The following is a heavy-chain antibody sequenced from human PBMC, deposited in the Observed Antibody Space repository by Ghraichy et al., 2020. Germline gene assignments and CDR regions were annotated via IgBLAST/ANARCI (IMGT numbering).Heavy chain of an antibody. CDR1: EFTFSDYE. J-gene: IGHJ6*03. V-gene: IGHV3-48*03. Sequence: GGSLRLSCVASEFTFSDYEMNWVRQAPGKGLEWVSYSDSIGSTIYYAESVKGRFTISRDNAKNSLYLQMDSLRAGDTAVYYCARDYKFWIGPGPYMDVWGKGTTVTVS. D-gene: IGHD3-3*01. CDR3: ARDYKFWIGPGPYMDV. CDR2: SDSIGSTI.